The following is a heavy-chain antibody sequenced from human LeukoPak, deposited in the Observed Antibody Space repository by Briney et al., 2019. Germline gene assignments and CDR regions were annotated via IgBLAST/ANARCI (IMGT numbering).Heavy chain of an antibody. CDR1: GGSISSYY. V-gene: IGHV4-59*08. CDR3: ARRSGGHIVVVPAANDAFDI. Sequence: SETLSLTCTVSGGSISSYYWSWIRQPPGKGLECIGYIYYSGSTNYNPSLKSRVTISVDTSKNQFSLKLSSVTAADTAVYYCARRSGGHIVVVPAANDAFDIWGQGTMVTVSS. CDR2: IYYSGST. J-gene: IGHJ3*02. D-gene: IGHD2-2*01.